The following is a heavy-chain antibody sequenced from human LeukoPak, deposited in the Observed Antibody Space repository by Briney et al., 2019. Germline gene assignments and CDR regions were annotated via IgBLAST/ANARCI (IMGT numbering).Heavy chain of an antibody. Sequence: ASVKVSSKVSGYTLTELSMHWVRHAAGKGLEWMGSLDPEYGETIDAQKFQGRVTMTEDTSTHTAYMQLSSLRSEDTAVYYCATYYPAAKYYDSSGFGAFDIWGQGTMVTVSS. V-gene: IGHV1-24*01. J-gene: IGHJ3*02. D-gene: IGHD3-22*01. CDR3: ATYYPAAKYYDSSGFGAFDI. CDR1: GYTLTELS. CDR2: LDPEYGET.